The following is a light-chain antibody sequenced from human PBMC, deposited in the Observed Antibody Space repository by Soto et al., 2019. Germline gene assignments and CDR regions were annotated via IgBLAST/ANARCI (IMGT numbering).Light chain of an antibody. CDR3: QQYNSYSWT. V-gene: IGKV1-5*03. J-gene: IGKJ1*01. CDR2: KAS. CDR1: QSLNNW. Sequence: DIQMTQSPSTLSASVGDRVTITCRASQSLNNWLAWYQQKPGNAPKLLIYKASSLESGVPSRFSGSGSGTEFPLTISSLQPDDFATYYCQQYNSYSWTFGQGTKVEIK.